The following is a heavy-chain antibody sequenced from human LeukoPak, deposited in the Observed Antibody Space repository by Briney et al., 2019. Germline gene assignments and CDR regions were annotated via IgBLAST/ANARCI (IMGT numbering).Heavy chain of an antibody. J-gene: IGHJ5*02. CDR1: GYTFSSFD. Sequence: GASVKVSCKASGYTFSSFDINWVRQAPGQGLEWMGWMDPNRGNTGYAQKFQGRVTMARSTSVSTAYMELSSLTSEDTAVYYCARERGDYGGKSGWFDPWGQGTLVTVSS. CDR2: MDPNRGNT. V-gene: IGHV1-8*02. CDR3: ARERGDYGGKSGWFDP. D-gene: IGHD4-23*01.